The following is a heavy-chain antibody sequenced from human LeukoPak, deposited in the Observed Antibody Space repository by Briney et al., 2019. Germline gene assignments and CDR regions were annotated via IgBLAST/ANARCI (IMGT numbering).Heavy chain of an antibody. V-gene: IGHV4-59*01. CDR1: GGSISSYY. CDR3: ARGGYRDYFDY. J-gene: IGHJ4*02. Sequence: KPSETLSLTCTVSGGSISSYYWSWIRQPPGKGLEWIGYIYYSGGTNYNPSLKSRVTISVDTSKNQFSLKLSSVTAADTAVYYCARGGYRDYFDYWGQGTLVTVSS. CDR2: IYYSGGT. D-gene: IGHD6-13*01.